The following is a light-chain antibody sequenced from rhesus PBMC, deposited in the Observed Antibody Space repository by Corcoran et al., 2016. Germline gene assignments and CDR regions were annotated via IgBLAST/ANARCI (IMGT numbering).Light chain of an antibody. Sequence: DIQMTQSPSSLSASVGDRVTITCRASQGISSYLNWYQQKPGKAPKLLFNYANRLESGVPSRFSGSGSGTEFTLPISSLQPEGFATYYCQQYNSLPLTFGGGTKVEVK. CDR3: QQYNSLPLT. J-gene: IGKJ4*01. CDR2: YAN. CDR1: QGISSY. V-gene: IGKV1-32*01.